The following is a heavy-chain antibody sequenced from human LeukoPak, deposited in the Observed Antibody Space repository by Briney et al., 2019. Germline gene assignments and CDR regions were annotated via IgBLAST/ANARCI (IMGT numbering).Heavy chain of an antibody. CDR2: IYFDDSDT. CDR3: GKSRLGGSLHSYDY. V-gene: IGHV5-51*01. Sequence: GGSLKISFKSAGWILMYYLIGWVRATPGKGLAGMGVIYFDDSDTRYIPPFDGQVIISGDKSTAPAYLQWSSLKNTDTAIYYCGKSRLGGSLHSYDYWGQGTRVTVSS. J-gene: IGHJ4*02. D-gene: IGHD4-23*01. CDR1: GWILMYYL.